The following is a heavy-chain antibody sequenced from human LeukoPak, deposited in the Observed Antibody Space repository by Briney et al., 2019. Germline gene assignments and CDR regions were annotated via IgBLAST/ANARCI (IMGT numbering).Heavy chain of an antibody. D-gene: IGHD3-22*01. CDR2: ISPYNDDT. Sequence: GASVKVSCKASGYTFTAYGISWVRQAPGQGLEWMGWISPYNDDTKYAQKLQGRVSMTTDTSTSTANMELRSLTSDDTAVYYCARDSLADYESTGYHYAVDFWGQGTLLTVSS. CDR1: GYTFTAYG. CDR3: ARDSLADYESTGYHYAVDF. J-gene: IGHJ4*02. V-gene: IGHV1-18*01.